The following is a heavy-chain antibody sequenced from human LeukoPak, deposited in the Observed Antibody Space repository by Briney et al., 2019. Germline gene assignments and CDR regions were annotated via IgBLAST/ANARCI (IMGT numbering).Heavy chain of an antibody. CDR3: ARDQSYNLDY. CDR2: IRNKANSYTT. V-gene: IGHV3-72*01. Sequence: GGSLRLSCAASGFTFSDHYMDWLRQTPGKGLEWLGRIRNKANSYTTEYAASVKGRFTLSRDDSKNSVYLRMNSLKTEDTAVYYCARDQSYNLDYWGQGTLVTVSS. D-gene: IGHD1-14*01. CDR1: GFTFSDHY. J-gene: IGHJ4*01.